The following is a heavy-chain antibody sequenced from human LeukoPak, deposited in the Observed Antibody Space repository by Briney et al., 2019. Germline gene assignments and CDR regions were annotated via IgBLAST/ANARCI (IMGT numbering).Heavy chain of an antibody. CDR3: ARDRGVGATPVFDN. D-gene: IGHD1-26*01. CDR2: INPSGGST. J-gene: IGHJ4*02. CDR1: GYTFSRYH. Sequence: ASVKVSCKASGYTFSRYHIHWVRQAPGQGLEWMGIINPSGGSTSYAQKFQGRVTMTRDTSTSTVYMELSSLRSEDTAVYYCARDRGVGATPVFDNWGQGTLVTVSS. V-gene: IGHV1-46*01.